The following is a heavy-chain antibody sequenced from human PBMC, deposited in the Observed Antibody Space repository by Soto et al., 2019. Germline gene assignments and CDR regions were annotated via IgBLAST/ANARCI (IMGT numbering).Heavy chain of an antibody. CDR1: GGSISSGGYY. Sequence: SETLSLTCTVSGGSISSGGYYWSWIRQHPGKGLEWIGYIYYSGSTYYNPSLKSRVTISVDTSKNQFSLKLSSVTAADTAVYYCARDNRGHSYGYYFDYWGQGTMVTFSS. D-gene: IGHD5-18*01. J-gene: IGHJ4*02. CDR2: IYYSGST. V-gene: IGHV4-31*03. CDR3: ARDNRGHSYGYYFDY.